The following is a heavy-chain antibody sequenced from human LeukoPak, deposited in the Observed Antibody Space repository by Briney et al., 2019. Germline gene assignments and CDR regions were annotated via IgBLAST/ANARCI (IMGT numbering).Heavy chain of an antibody. Sequence: ASVKVSYKASGYTFTSYDINWVRQATGQGLEWMGWMNPNSGNTGYAQKFQGRVTMTRNTSISTAYMELSSLRSEDTAVYYCARAGAMVRGVLDYWGQGTLVTVSS. CDR2: MNPNSGNT. J-gene: IGHJ4*02. V-gene: IGHV1-8*01. CDR1: GYTFTSYD. D-gene: IGHD3-10*01. CDR3: ARAGAMVRGVLDY.